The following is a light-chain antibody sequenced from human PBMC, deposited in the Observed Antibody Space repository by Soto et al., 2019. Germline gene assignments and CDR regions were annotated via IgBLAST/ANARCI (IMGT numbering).Light chain of an antibody. J-gene: IGLJ2*01. Sequence: QSVLTQSSSASASLGSSVKLTCTRSSGHSSYIIAWHQQQPGKAPRYLMKLEGSGSYNKGSGVPDRFSASSSGADRYLTISNLQFEDEANYYCETWDSNTRVFGGGTKVTVL. V-gene: IGLV4-60*02. CDR3: ETWDSNTRV. CDR1: SGHSSYI. CDR2: LEGSGSY.